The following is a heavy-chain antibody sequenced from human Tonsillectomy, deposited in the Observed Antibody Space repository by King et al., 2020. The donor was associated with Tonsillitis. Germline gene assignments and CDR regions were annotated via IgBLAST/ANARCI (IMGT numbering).Heavy chain of an antibody. CDR1: GFTFSRYG. D-gene: IGHD3-9*01. V-gene: IGHV3-30*18. Sequence: QLVQSGGGVVQPGKSLRLSCAASGFTFSRYGMHWVRQAPGKGLEWVAILSYDESNKYYADSVKGRFTIPRDNSKNTLYLQMNSLRAEDTAVYYCAKDLHVLRYFDWLLDYWGQGTLVTVSS. CDR3: AKDLHVLRYFDWLLDY. CDR2: LSYDESNK. J-gene: IGHJ4*02.